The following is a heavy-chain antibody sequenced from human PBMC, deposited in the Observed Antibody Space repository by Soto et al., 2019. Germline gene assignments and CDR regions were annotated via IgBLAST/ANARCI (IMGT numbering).Heavy chain of an antibody. V-gene: IGHV3-23*01. D-gene: IGHD3-22*01. J-gene: IGHJ4*02. CDR1: GFTFSNYA. CDR2: ISATGVKT. Sequence: EVQVLESGGGLVQPGGSLRLSCAASGFTFSNYAMNLVRQAPGKGLEWVSGISATGVKTYSADSVKGRITMSRDNSKDTEYLEMNSLRAEDTAVYYCTKSRSAMIHYFDFWGLGAQVTVSS. CDR3: TKSRSAMIHYFDF.